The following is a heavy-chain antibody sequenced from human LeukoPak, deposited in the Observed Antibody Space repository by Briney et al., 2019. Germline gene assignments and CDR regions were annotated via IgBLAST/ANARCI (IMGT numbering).Heavy chain of an antibody. J-gene: IGHJ6*04. Sequence: PGGSLRLSCAASGFTFSSYGMHWVRQAPGKGLEWVAVISYDGSNKYYADSVKGRFTISRDNSKNTLYLQTNSLRAEDTAVYYCAKPLWFGEMGYYGMDVWGKGTTVTVSS. CDR2: ISYDGSNK. D-gene: IGHD3-10*01. CDR1: GFTFSSYG. V-gene: IGHV3-30*18. CDR3: AKPLWFGEMGYYGMDV.